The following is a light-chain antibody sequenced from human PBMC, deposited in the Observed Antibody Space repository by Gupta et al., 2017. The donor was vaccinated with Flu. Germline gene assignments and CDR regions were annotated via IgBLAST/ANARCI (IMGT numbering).Light chain of an antibody. Sequence: SYELTQPPSLSVSPGQTARITCSGDVLPKQYGYWYQQKPGQAPVLVINKDSERPSGIPERFSGSRSGNTATLTICGVQAEDEADYYCLSKASSGTYVFGGGTKVTVL. CDR2: KDS. V-gene: IGLV3-25*02. CDR3: LSKASSGTYV. CDR1: VLPKQY. J-gene: IGLJ1*01.